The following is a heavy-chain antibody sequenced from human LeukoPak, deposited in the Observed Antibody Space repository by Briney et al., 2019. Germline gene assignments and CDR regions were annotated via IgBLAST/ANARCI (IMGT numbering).Heavy chain of an antibody. CDR1: GGTFSSYA. Sequence: ASVKVSCKASGGTFSSYAISWVRQAPGQGLEWMGRIIPIFGIANYAQKFQGRVTITADKSTSTAYMELNSLRSEDTAVYYCAGETPCSGGSCYSSYYYGMDVWGQGTTVTVSS. D-gene: IGHD2-15*01. V-gene: IGHV1-69*04. CDR2: IIPIFGIA. J-gene: IGHJ6*02. CDR3: AGETPCSGGSCYSSYYYGMDV.